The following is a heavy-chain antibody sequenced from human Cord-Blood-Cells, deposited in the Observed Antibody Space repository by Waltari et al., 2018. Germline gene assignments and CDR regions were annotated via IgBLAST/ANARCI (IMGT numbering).Heavy chain of an antibody. V-gene: IGHV1-2*02. CDR3: ATALDWFDP. CDR2: INPNSGGT. Sequence: QVQLVPSGAEVKKPGAPVQVPCTASGYPFTGYYMHWVRQAPGQGLEWMGWINPNSGGTNYAQKFQGRVTMTRDTSISTAYMELSRLRSDDTAVYYCATALDWFDPWGQGTLVTVSS. J-gene: IGHJ5*02. CDR1: GYPFTGYY.